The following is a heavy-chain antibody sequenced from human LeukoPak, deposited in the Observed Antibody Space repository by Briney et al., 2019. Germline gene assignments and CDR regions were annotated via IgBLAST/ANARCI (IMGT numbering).Heavy chain of an antibody. CDR1: GYTFTSYY. Sequence: ASVKVSCKASGYTFTSYYMHWVRQAPGQGLEWMGIINPSGGSISYAQKFQGRVTMTRDTSTSTVYMELSSLRSEDTAVYYCARDWGGDIVVVPAATESTGFDPWGQGTLVTVSS. CDR3: ARDWGGDIVVVPAATESTGFDP. D-gene: IGHD2-2*01. V-gene: IGHV1-46*03. J-gene: IGHJ5*02. CDR2: INPSGGSI.